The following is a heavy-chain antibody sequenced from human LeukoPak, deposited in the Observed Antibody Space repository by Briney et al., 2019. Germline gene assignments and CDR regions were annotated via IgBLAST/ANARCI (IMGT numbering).Heavy chain of an antibody. D-gene: IGHD3-10*01. Sequence: GGSLRLSCAASGFTFSSYAMHWVRQAPGKGLEWVAVISYDGSNKYYADSVKGRFTISRDNAKNSLYLQMNSLRAEDTALYYCAKESPSRSGSYYKGRGLYFDYWGQGTLVTVSS. CDR3: AKESPSRSGSYYKGRGLYFDY. CDR2: ISYDGSNK. CDR1: GFTFSSYA. V-gene: IGHV3-30-3*01. J-gene: IGHJ4*02.